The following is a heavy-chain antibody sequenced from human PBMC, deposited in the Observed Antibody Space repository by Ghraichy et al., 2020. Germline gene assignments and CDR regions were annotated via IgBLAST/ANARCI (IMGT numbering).Heavy chain of an antibody. Sequence: SETLSLTCTVSGGSISSYYWSWIRQPPGKGLEWIGYIYYSGSTNYNPSLKSRVTISVDTSKNQFSLKLSSVTAADTAVYYCARHSGSYEGGVNWFDPWGQGTLVTVSS. J-gene: IGHJ5*02. CDR3: ARHSGSYEGGVNWFDP. CDR2: IYYSGST. V-gene: IGHV4-59*08. D-gene: IGHD1-26*01. CDR1: GGSISSYY.